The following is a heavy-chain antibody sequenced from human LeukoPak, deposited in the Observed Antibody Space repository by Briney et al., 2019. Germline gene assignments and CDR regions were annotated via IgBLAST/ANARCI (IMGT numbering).Heavy chain of an antibody. CDR3: ARDPGYGLGVDYGDY. J-gene: IGHJ4*02. CDR1: GFTVSGNY. Sequence: AGGSLRLSCAASGFTVSGNYMSWVRQAPGKGLEWLSVIHRGGNTYYADSVKGRFTISRDSSKNTVFLQMDSLRAEDTAVYYCARDPGYGLGVDYGDYWDQGTLVTVSS. D-gene: IGHD3-10*01. V-gene: IGHV3-66*01. CDR2: IHRGGNT.